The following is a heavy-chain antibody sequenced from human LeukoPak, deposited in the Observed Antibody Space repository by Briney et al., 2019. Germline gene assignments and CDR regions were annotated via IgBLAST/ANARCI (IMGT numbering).Heavy chain of an antibody. Sequence: PGGSLRLSCAASGFTFSSYGMHWVRQAPGKGLEWVAVISYDGSNKYYADSVKGRFTISRDNSKNTLYLQMNSLRAEDTAVYYCADPFADAFDIWGQGTMVTVSS. V-gene: IGHV3-30*03. J-gene: IGHJ3*02. CDR1: GFTFSSYG. CDR3: ADPFADAFDI. D-gene: IGHD3-3*01. CDR2: ISYDGSNK.